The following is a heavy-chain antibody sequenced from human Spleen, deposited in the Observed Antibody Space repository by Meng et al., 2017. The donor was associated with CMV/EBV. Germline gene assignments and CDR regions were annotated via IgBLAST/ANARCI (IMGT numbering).Heavy chain of an antibody. CDR3: ARVTYYYDSSGYGRALYYFDY. Sequence: GGSLRLSCAASGFTFSSFAMHWVRQAPGKGLEWVVVISYDGSNKYYADSVKGRFTISRDNSKNTLYLQMNSLRAEDTAVYYCARVTYYYDSSGYGRALYYFDYWGQGTLVTVSS. D-gene: IGHD3-22*01. V-gene: IGHV3-30*04. CDR1: GFTFSSFA. J-gene: IGHJ4*02. CDR2: ISYDGSNK.